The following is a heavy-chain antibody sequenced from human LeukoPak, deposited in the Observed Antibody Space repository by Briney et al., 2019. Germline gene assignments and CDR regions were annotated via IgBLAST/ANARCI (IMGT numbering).Heavy chain of an antibody. Sequence: GGSLRLSCSASGFTFSPYSMNWVRQAPGKGLEWVSLVSSRSSFINYADSVKGRFIISRDDAKNSLYLQMNSLRAEDTAVYYCARGGGFCGGDCYGIDYWGQGTLVTVSP. D-gene: IGHD2-21*01. V-gene: IGHV3-21*01. CDR2: VSSRSSFI. CDR3: ARGGGFCGGDCYGIDY. CDR1: GFTFSPYS. J-gene: IGHJ4*02.